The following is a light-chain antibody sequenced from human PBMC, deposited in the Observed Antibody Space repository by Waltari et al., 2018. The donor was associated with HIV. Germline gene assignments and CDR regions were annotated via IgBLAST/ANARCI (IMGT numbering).Light chain of an antibody. Sequence: QSVLTQPPSASGTPGQRVTISCSGSTSNVGTYIANWYQHVPGTAPKLLIYSNNQRPSGVPDRFSGSKSGTSASLAISGLQSEDEADYYCAAWDDSLNGPVFGGGTKLTVL. V-gene: IGLV1-44*01. CDR1: TSNVGTYI. CDR3: AAWDDSLNGPV. CDR2: SNN. J-gene: IGLJ3*02.